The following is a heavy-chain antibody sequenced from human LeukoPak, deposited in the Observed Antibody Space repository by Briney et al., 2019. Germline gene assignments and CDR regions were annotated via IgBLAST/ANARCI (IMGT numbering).Heavy chain of an antibody. D-gene: IGHD3-10*01. CDR1: GYTFTSYY. Sequence: ASVKVSCKASGYTFTSYYMHWVRQAPGQGLEWMGIINPSGGSTSYAQKFQDRVTMTRDMSTSTVYMELSSLRSEDTAVYYCARVSGYYGSGSYYNVLDYWGQGTLVTVSS. CDR2: INPSGGST. CDR3: ARVSGYYGSGSYYNVLDY. J-gene: IGHJ4*02. V-gene: IGHV1-46*01.